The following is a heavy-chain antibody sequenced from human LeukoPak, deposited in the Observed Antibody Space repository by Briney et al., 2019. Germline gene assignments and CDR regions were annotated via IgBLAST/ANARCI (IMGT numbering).Heavy chain of an antibody. CDR3: ARGGPGTGMDY. V-gene: IGHV3-74*01. CDR1: GFTFSDHW. D-gene: IGHD1-1*01. Sequence: GSLRLSCAASGFTFSDHWIHWVRQVPGEGLVWVAFINNDGSSATYGDSVKGRFTVSRDNAKNTLYLQMNSLRVEDTAVYYCARGGPGTGMDYWGQGILVTVSS. CDR2: INNDGSSA. J-gene: IGHJ4*02.